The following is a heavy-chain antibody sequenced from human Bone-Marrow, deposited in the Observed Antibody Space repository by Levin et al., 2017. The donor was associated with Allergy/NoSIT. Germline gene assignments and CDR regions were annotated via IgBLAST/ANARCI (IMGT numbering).Heavy chain of an antibody. CDR2: SIPIFDSA. CDR1: GGTFSSHG. Sequence: KISCKASGGTFSSHGISWVRQAPGQGLEWMGGSIPIFDSANYAQNFHGRLTITADESTSTAYMELSSLRSEDTALYYCATTGIASAANYFGYWGQGTLVTVSS. D-gene: IGHD2-2*01. CDR3: ATTGIASAANYFGY. V-gene: IGHV1-69*01. J-gene: IGHJ4*02.